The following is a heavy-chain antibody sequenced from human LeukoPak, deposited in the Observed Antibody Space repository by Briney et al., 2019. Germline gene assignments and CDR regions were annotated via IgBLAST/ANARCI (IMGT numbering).Heavy chain of an antibody. J-gene: IGHJ6*02. CDR2: IYHSGST. Sequence: TSQTLSLTCAVSGGSISSGGYSWSWIRQPPGKGLEWIGYIYHSGSTYYNPSLKSRVTISVDRSKNQFSLKLSSVTAADTAVYYWARGEILNYYETPYYYGMDVWGQGTTVTVSS. D-gene: IGHD3-22*01. CDR1: GGSISSGGYS. V-gene: IGHV4-30-2*01. CDR3: ARGEILNYYETPYYYGMDV.